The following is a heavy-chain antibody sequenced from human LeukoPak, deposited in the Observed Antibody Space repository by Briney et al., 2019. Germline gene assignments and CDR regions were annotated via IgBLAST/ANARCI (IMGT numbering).Heavy chain of an antibody. CDR1: GFSLSNARMG. CDR3: ARVYYYDSSGYAFHI. D-gene: IGHD3-22*01. J-gene: IGHJ3*02. V-gene: IGHV2-26*01. CDR2: IFSNDEK. Sequence: SGPTLVNPTETLTLTCTVSGFSLSNARMGVSCIRQPPGKALEWLAHIFSNDEKSYSTSLKNRLTISTDTSKSQVVLTMTNMDPVDTATYYCARVYYYDSSGYAFHIWGQGTMVTVSS.